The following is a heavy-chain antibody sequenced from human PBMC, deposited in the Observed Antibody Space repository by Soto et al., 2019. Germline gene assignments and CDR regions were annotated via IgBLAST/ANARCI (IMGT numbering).Heavy chain of an antibody. Sequence: LRLSCAACGFTFSSYAMGWVRQAPGKGLEWVDYIINSSGGRTYYAGSAKGRFTISRDNSKNTLYLQMNSLRAEDTAVYYCAKKSKATLVRGLSHDYWGEGTLVTVSS. CDR1: GFTFSSYA. J-gene: IGHJ4*02. D-gene: IGHD3-10*01. CDR2: INSSGGRT. CDR3: AKKSKATLVRGLSHDY. V-gene: IGHV3-23*01.